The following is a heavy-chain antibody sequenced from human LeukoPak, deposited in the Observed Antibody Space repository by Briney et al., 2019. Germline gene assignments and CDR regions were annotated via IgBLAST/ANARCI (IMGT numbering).Heavy chain of an antibody. CDR2: IISIFGTA. D-gene: IGHD2-15*01. CDR1: GGTFSSYA. CDR3: ARALVVAADHPFDY. V-gene: IGHV1-69*13. Sequence: ASVKVSCKASGGTFSSYAISWVRRAPGQGLEWMGGIISIFGTANYAQKFQGRVTITADESTSTAYMELSSLRSEDTAVYYCARALVVAADHPFDYWGQGTLVTVSS. J-gene: IGHJ4*02.